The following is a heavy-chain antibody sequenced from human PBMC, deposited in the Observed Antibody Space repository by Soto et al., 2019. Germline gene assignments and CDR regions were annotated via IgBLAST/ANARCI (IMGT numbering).Heavy chain of an antibody. CDR1: GGSFSGYY. V-gene: IGHV4-34*01. CDR2: INHSGST. J-gene: IGHJ6*02. Sequence: SETLSLTCAVYGGSFSGYYWSWIRQPPGKGLEWIGEINHSGSTNYNPSLKSRVTISVDTSKNQFSLKLSSVTAADTAVYYCARDSPTGTLDYYYYGMDVWGQGTTVTVSS. D-gene: IGHD1-1*01. CDR3: ARDSPTGTLDYYYYGMDV.